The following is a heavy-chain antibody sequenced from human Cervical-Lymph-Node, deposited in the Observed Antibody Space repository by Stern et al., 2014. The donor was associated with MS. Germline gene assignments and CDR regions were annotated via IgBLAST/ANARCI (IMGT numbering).Heavy chain of an antibody. Sequence: VQLEESGAEVKKPGASVKVSCKASGYTFTGYYIHWVRQAPGQGLEWMGWIIPNNGDTNYAQNFQGRVTMTRDTSISTAYMELSRLRSDDTAVYYCAKDGYNYWGQGTLVTVSS. V-gene: IGHV1-2*02. CDR2: IIPNNGDT. J-gene: IGHJ4*02. D-gene: IGHD5-24*01. CDR1: GYTFTGYY. CDR3: AKDGYNY.